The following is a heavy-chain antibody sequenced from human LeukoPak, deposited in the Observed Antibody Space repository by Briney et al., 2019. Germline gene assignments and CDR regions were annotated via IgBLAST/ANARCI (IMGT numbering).Heavy chain of an antibody. J-gene: IGHJ4*02. Sequence: TGGSLRLSCTASGFTFSKYGMHWVRQAPGKGPEWVAVVGNDGSVAYYADSVKGRFTISRDNSKNTVFLQMNSLRAVDTALYYCTKENREYTSGWYFYDWGQGTLVTVSS. CDR1: GFTFSKYG. CDR3: TKENREYTSGWYFYD. D-gene: IGHD6-19*01. CDR2: VGNDGSVA. V-gene: IGHV3-30*18.